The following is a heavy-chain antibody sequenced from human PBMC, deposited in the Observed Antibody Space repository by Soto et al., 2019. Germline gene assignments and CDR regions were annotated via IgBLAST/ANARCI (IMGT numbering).Heavy chain of an antibody. Sequence: EVQLVESGGGLVKPGGSLRLSCAASGFTFPRYSMNWVRQAPGKGLEWVSSISSTTNYIYYGDSMKGRFTISRDNAKNSLYLEMNSLRAEDTAVYYCAKESEDLTSNFDYWGQGTLLTVSS. J-gene: IGHJ4*02. V-gene: IGHV3-21*06. CDR3: AKESEDLTSNFDY. CDR2: ISSTTNYI. CDR1: GFTFPRYS.